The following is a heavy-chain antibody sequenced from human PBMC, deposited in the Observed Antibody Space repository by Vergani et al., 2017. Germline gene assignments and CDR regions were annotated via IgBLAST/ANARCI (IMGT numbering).Heavy chain of an antibody. CDR1: GGSFSGYY. V-gene: IGHV4-34*01. Sequence: QVQLQQWGAGLFKPSETLSLTCAVYGGSFSGYYWSWIRQPPGKGLEWIGEINHSGSTNYNPSLKSRVTISVDTSQNPFPLKLSSVTAADTAVYYLARLPSGRGNAIDSGSEGTIVTVSS. J-gene: IGHJ3*02. CDR3: ARLPSGRGNAIDS. D-gene: IGHD3-10*01. CDR2: INHSGST.